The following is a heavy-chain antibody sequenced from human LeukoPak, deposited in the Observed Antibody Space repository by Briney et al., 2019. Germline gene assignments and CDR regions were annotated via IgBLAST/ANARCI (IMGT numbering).Heavy chain of an antibody. CDR2: ISAYNGNT. Sequence: ASVKVSCKASGYTFTSYGISWVRQAPGQGIEWMGWISAYNGNTNYAQELQGRATMTTDTSTSTAYMELRSLRSDDTAVYYCARDRGDDYGDYGGLDYWGQGTLVTVSS. CDR1: GYTFTSYG. V-gene: IGHV1-18*01. J-gene: IGHJ4*02. D-gene: IGHD4-17*01. CDR3: ARDRGDDYGDYGGLDY.